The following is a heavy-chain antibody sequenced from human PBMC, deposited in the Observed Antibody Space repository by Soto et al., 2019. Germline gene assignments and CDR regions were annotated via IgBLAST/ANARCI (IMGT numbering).Heavy chain of an antibody. CDR3: TTVFD. V-gene: IGHV3-15*07. Sequence: EAQLVESGGGLVKPGGSLRLSCSTSGLIFSGAWMNWVRQAPGKGLEWDGRIKNKSDGGTSDYAAPVKGRFTISRHDSKNTLFLQMNSLKTADTAVYYCTTVFDWGQGTLVTVSS. CDR1: GLIFSGAW. CDR2: IKNKSDGGTS. J-gene: IGHJ1*01.